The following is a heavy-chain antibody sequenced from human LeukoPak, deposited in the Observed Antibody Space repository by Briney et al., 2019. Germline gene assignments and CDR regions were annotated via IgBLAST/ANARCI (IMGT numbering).Heavy chain of an antibody. D-gene: IGHD3-3*01. J-gene: IGHJ4*02. CDR1: GGSISSGSYY. V-gene: IGHV4-61*02. Sequence: PSETLSLTCTVSGGSISSGSYYWSWIRQPAGKGLEWIGRIYTSGSTNYNPSLKSRVTISVDTSKNQFSLKLSSVTAADTAVYYCARDRAPYYDFWTDYWGQGTLVTVSS. CDR3: ARDRAPYYDFWTDY. CDR2: IYTSGST.